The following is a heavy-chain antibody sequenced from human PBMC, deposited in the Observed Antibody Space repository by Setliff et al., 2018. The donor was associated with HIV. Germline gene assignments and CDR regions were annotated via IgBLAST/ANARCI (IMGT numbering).Heavy chain of an antibody. J-gene: IGHJ4*02. V-gene: IGHV4-38-2*02. D-gene: IGHD1-1*01. CDR1: GHPISSGYY. CDR2: IYYSGST. CDR3: ARERLSRLGFDY. Sequence: PSETLSLTCTVSGHPISSGYYWGWIRQSPEKGLEWIGSIYYSGSTNYNPSLKSRVTISVDKSKNQFSLKLGSMTAADTAVYYCARERLSRLGFDYWGQGTLVTVSS.